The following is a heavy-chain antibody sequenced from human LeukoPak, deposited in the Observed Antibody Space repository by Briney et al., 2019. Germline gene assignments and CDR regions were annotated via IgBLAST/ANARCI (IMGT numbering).Heavy chain of an antibody. Sequence: GGSLRLSCAASGCTFSSYGMHWVRQAPGKGLEWVAFIRYDGSNKYYADSVKGRFTISRDNSKNTLYLQMNSLRAEDTAVYYCAKDPRRYCSSTSCSHNPFDIWGQGTMVTVSS. CDR2: IRYDGSNK. CDR1: GCTFSSYG. J-gene: IGHJ3*02. V-gene: IGHV3-30*02. D-gene: IGHD2-2*01. CDR3: AKDPRRYCSSTSCSHNPFDI.